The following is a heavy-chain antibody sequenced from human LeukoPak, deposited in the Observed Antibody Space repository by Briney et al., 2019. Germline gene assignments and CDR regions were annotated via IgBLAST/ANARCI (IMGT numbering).Heavy chain of an antibody. V-gene: IGHV4-59*01. CDR2: IHDSGNT. CDR1: GGSISGYY. CDR3: ARAALWFGDGNWFDP. J-gene: IGHJ5*02. D-gene: IGHD3-10*01. Sequence: PSETLSLTCTVSGGSISGYYWSWIRQPPGKGLEWIGFIHDSGNTYYNASLKSRVTISVDTSKNQFSLKLSSVTAADTAVYYCARAALWFGDGNWFDPWGQGTLVTVSS.